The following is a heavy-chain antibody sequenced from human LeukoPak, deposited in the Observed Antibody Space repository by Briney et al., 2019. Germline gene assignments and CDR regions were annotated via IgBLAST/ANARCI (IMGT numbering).Heavy chain of an antibody. Sequence: GGSLRLSCAASGFTFSIYALHWVRQAPGKGLEWVAVMSYHGIDKYYADSVKGRFTISRDNSKNTLYLQMNSLRPEDTAVYYCAVSGYDSFFDNWGQGTLVTVSS. CDR1: GFTFSIYA. V-gene: IGHV3-30-3*01. D-gene: IGHD5-12*01. J-gene: IGHJ4*02. CDR3: AVSGYDSFFDN. CDR2: MSYHGIDK.